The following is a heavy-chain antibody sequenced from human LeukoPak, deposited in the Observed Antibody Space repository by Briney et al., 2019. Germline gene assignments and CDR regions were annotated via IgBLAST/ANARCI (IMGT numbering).Heavy chain of an antibody. CDR1: GFTFSSYG. V-gene: IGHV3-33*01. Sequence: GGSLRLSCAASGFTFSSYGMHWVRQAPGKGLEWVAVIWYDGSNKYYADSVKGRFTISRDNSKNTLYLQMNSLRAEDTAVYYCARDLGGYKYYDILTGYLGYWGQGTLVTVSS. J-gene: IGHJ4*02. D-gene: IGHD3-9*01. CDR2: IWYDGSNK. CDR3: ARDLGGYKYYDILTGYLGY.